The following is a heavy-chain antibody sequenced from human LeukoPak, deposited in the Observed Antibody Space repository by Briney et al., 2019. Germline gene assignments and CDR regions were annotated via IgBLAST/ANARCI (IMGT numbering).Heavy chain of an antibody. J-gene: IGHJ5*02. D-gene: IGHD3-3*01. CDR2: MNPNSGNT. CDR1: GYTFSTYD. CDR3: ARRALERRAGSWFDP. Sequence: ASVKVSCKASGYTFSTYDINWVRQATGQGLEWMGWMNPNSGNTGYAQKFQGRVTFTRNTSISTAYMELSSLKSEDTAVYYCARRALERRAGSWFDPWGQGTLVAVSS. V-gene: IGHV1-8*03.